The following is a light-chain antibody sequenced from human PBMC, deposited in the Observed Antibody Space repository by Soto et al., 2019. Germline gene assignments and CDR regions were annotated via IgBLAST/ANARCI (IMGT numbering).Light chain of an antibody. J-gene: IGKJ4*01. Sequence: EIVLTQSPATLSLSPGERATLSCRASQFVSNHIYWYQQKPGQAPRLLIYDASNRATGIPVRFSGSGSGTDFTLTITSLEPEDFAVYYCQQRANWPPLTFGGGTKVDIK. CDR3: QQRANWPPLT. V-gene: IGKV3-11*01. CDR1: QFVSNH. CDR2: DAS.